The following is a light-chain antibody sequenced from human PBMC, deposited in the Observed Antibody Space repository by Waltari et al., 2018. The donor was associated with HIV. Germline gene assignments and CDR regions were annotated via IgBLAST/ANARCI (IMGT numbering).Light chain of an antibody. Sequence: DMVLTQSPGTLSLSPGERATLSCSASQNVNNRYLAWYQLKPGQPPRLLIYAASNRAPGIPARFSGRGSGTDFTLTITRLEPEDFAVYSCHQYGNPPFTFGQGSKLEI. CDR3: HQYGNPPFT. V-gene: IGKV3-20*01. CDR2: AAS. J-gene: IGKJ2*01. CDR1: QNVNNRY.